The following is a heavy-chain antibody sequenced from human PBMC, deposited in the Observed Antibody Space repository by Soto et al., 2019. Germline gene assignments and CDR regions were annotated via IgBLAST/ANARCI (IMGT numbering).Heavy chain of an antibody. Sequence: SLRLSCVGTALNFDEFAMHWVRQATGKGLEWVSGITWNSRVLAYADSVKGRFTISRDNARNSLYLQMDSLRDEDTALYYCAKGRYDFWSPYYFDSWGQGTLVTVSS. CDR2: ITWNSRVL. CDR3: AKGRYDFWSPYYFDS. D-gene: IGHD3-3*01. CDR1: ALNFDEFA. J-gene: IGHJ4*02. V-gene: IGHV3-9*01.